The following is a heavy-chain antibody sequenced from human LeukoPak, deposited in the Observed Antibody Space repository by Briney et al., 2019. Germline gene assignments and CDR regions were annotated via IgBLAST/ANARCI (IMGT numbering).Heavy chain of an antibody. Sequence: GGSLRLSCAASGFTFSSYAMNWVRQAPGKGLEWVSSISSSSSYKYYADSVKGRFTISRDNAKNSLYLQMNSLRAEDTAVYYCAKGVTKGLLDYWGQGTLVTVSS. V-gene: IGHV3-21*01. CDR2: ISSSSSYK. CDR1: GFTFSSYA. D-gene: IGHD4-11*01. J-gene: IGHJ4*02. CDR3: AKGVTKGLLDY.